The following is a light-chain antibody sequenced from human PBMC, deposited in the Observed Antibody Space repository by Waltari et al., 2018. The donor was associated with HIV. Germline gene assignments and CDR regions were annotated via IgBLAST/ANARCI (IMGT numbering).Light chain of an antibody. CDR1: SHNVGNQG. J-gene: IGLJ3*02. CDR3: SAWDSSLGAWV. V-gene: IGLV10-54*04. CDR2: RNN. Sequence: QAGLTQPPSVSKDLRQTATLTCTGNSHNVGNQGATWLQHHQGHPPKLLSYRNNNRPSGISERFSASRSRNTASLTITGLQPEDEADYYCSAWDSSLGAWVF.